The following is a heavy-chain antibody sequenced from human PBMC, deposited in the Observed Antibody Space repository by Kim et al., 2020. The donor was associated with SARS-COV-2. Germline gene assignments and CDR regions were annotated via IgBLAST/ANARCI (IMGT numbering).Heavy chain of an antibody. J-gene: IGHJ6*02. CDR2: IIPIFGTA. CDR1: GGTFSSYA. V-gene: IGHV1-69*13. D-gene: IGHD3-10*01. Sequence: SVKVSCKASGGTFSSYAISWVRQAPGQGLEWMGGIIPIFGTANYAQKFQGRVTITADESTSTAYMELSSLRSEDTAVYYCASHSITMVRGVIPLGGNYYYGMDVWGQGTTVTVSS. CDR3: ASHSITMVRGVIPLGGNYYYGMDV.